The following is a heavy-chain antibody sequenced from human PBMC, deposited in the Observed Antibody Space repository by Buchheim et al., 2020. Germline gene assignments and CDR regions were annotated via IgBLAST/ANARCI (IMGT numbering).Heavy chain of an antibody. D-gene: IGHD3-22*01. V-gene: IGHV4-59*01. J-gene: IGHJ4*02. CDR1: GGSISSYY. CDR3: ARSSYDSSGYYSGYFDY. CDR2: IYYSGST. Sequence: QVQLQESGPGLVKPSETLSLTCTVSGGSISSYYWSWIRQPPGKGLEWIGYIYYSGSTNYNPSLKSRVTISVDTSKNQFSLKLSSVTAADTAVYYCARSSYDSSGYYSGYFDYWGQGTL.